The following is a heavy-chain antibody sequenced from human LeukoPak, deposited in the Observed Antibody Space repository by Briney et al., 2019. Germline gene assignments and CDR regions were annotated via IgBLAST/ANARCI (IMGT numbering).Heavy chain of an antibody. CDR1: GFTFSSNW. D-gene: IGHD4-17*01. V-gene: IGHV3-7*01. Sequence: GGSLRLSCVTSGFTFSSNWMSWVRLAPGKGLEWVYNIKQDGSEKYYVDSVKGRFTISRDNAKNSLYLRMNCLRAEDTAVYYCGRQTDYGEFDYWGQGTLVTVSS. J-gene: IGHJ4*02. CDR2: IKQDGSEK. CDR3: GRQTDYGEFDY.